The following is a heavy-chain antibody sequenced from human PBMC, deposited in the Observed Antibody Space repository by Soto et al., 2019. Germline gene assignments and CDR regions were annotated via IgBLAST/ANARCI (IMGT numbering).Heavy chain of an antibody. CDR3: ARASPNYVDSNDAFDI. V-gene: IGHV1-18*04. CDR1: GYTLTSHG. CDR2: ISTYDGKT. D-gene: IGHD3-16*01. Sequence: QIQLVQSGAEVKKPGASGKVSCKASGYTLTSHGISWVRQAPGQGLAWMGWISTYDGKTNYAQMFQGRVTMTTDTSTSTAYMELRSLRSDDTAVYYCARASPNYVDSNDAFDIWGQGTRVTVSS. J-gene: IGHJ3*02.